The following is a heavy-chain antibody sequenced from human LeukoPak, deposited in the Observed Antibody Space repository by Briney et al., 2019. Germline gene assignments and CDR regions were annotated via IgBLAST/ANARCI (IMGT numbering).Heavy chain of an antibody. CDR3: ARLAVRGVPDPAPRFDP. Sequence: SETLSLTCTVSGGSISSYYWSWIRQPPGKGLEWIGYIYYSGSTNYNPSLKSRVSISVDTSKNQFSLKVSSVTAADTAVYYCARLAVRGVPDPAPRFDPWGQGTQVTVSS. D-gene: IGHD3-10*01. J-gene: IGHJ5*02. CDR2: IYYSGST. V-gene: IGHV4-59*01. CDR1: GGSISSYY.